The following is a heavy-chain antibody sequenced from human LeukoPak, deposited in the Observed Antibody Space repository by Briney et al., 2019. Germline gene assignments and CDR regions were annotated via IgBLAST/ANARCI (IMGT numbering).Heavy chain of an antibody. V-gene: IGHV4-39*07. J-gene: IGHJ6*03. D-gene: IGHD2-2*01. CDR1: GASISSSSYY. Sequence: SETLSLTCTVSGASISSSSYYWGWIRQPPGKGLELIGSIYYSGSTNYNPSLKSRVTISVDTSKNQFSLKLSSVTAADTAVYYCARIVVVPAAMFGSYYYYYMDVWGKGTTVTISS. CDR3: ARIVVVPAAMFGSYYYYYMDV. CDR2: IYYSGST.